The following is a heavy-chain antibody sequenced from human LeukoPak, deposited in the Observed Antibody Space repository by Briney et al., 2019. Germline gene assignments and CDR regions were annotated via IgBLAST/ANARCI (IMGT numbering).Heavy chain of an antibody. V-gene: IGHV4-34*01. D-gene: IGHD2-2*01. CDR2: INHSGST. CDR1: GGSFSGYY. J-gene: IGHJ4*02. CDR3: ARGLECSSTSCYHGTPYFDY. Sequence: SETLSLTCAVYGGSFSGYYWSWIRQPPGKGLEWIGEINHSGSTNYNPSLKSRVTISVDTSKNQFSLKLSSVTAADTAVYYCARGLECSSTSCYHGTPYFDYWGQGTLVTVSS.